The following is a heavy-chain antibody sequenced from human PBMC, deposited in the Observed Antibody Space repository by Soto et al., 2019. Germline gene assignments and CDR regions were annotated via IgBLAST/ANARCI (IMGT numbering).Heavy chain of an antibody. D-gene: IGHD6-13*01. CDR2: INIDGSTI. CDR3: ASGSIDYSSSWYDY. Sequence: EVQLLESGGGLVQSGGSVRLSCAASGFTFSSLWMHWVRQAPGKGLVWVSRINIDGSTIDYADSVKGRFTISRDNAKNMVYVQMNSLRAEDTAVYYCASGSIDYSSSWYDYWGQGTLVTVSS. V-gene: IGHV3-74*01. CDR1: GFTFSSLW. J-gene: IGHJ4*02.